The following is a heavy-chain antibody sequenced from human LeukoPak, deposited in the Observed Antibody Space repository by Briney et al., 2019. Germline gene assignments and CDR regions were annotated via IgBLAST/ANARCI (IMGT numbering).Heavy chain of an antibody. CDR1: GGSISSYY. CDR2: IYDSGST. D-gene: IGHD6-19*01. V-gene: IGHV4-59*01. CDR3: AREKRHLLRYNSGWSALSPHDAFDI. Sequence: SETLSLTCTVSGGSISSYYCSWIRQPPGKGLEWIGYIYDSGSTNYNPPLESRVTISVDTSKNQFSLKLSSVTAADTAVYYCAREKRHLLRYNSGWSALSPHDAFDIWGQGTMVTVSS. J-gene: IGHJ3*02.